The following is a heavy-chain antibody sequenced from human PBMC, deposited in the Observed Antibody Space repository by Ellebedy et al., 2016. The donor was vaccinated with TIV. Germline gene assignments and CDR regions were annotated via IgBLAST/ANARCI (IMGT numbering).Heavy chain of an antibody. CDR1: GGSISSSNW. CDR2: IYHSGST. CDR3: ARGYSGYDSYNWFDP. D-gene: IGHD5-12*01. J-gene: IGHJ5*02. V-gene: IGHV4-4*02. Sequence: MPSETLSLTCAVSGGSISSSNWWSWVRQPPGKGLEWIGAIYHSGSTNYNPSLKSRVTISVDKSKNQFSLKLSSVTAADTAVYYCARGYSGYDSYNWFDPWGQGTLVTVSS.